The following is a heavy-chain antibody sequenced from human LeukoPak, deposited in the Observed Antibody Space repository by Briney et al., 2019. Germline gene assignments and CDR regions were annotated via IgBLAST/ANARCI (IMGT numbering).Heavy chain of an antibody. CDR2: ISAYNGNT. J-gene: IGHJ4*02. CDR1: GYTFTSYG. V-gene: IGHV1-18*01. Sequence: ASVKVSCKASGYTFTSYGISWVRQAPGQGREWVGWISAYNGNTNYAQKLRGRVTMTTDTSTSTAYMELRSLRSDDTAVYYCARDDSSGYRPFYWGQGTLVTVSS. CDR3: ARDDSSGYRPFY. D-gene: IGHD3-22*01.